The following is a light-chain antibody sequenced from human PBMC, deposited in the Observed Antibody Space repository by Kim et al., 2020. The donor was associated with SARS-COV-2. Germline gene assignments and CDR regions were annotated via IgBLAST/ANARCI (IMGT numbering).Light chain of an antibody. J-gene: IGKJ2*01. Sequence: TATINCKSSQSVLSSSNNKNCIVSYQPKPRPPPTVVIYWASTRNSGVPDRFSGSGSGTDFTLTISSLQAEDVAVYYCQKYYTTPYTFGQGTKLEI. CDR3: QKYYTTPYT. CDR2: WAS. CDR1: QSVLSSSNNKNC. V-gene: IGKV4-1*01.